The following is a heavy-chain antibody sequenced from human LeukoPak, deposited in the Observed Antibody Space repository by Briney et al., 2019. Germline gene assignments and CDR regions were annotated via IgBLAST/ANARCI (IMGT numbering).Heavy chain of an antibody. Sequence: PSETLSLTCTVSGGSISSYYWSWIRQPLGKALEWIGYIHYSGGTNYNPSLKSRVTISMDTSKNQLSLRLSSVTAADTAVYYCARGLYSSTWPDYWGQGTLVTVSS. CDR3: ARGLYSSTWPDY. CDR1: GGSISSYY. CDR2: IHYSGGT. V-gene: IGHV4-59*08. J-gene: IGHJ4*02. D-gene: IGHD6-13*01.